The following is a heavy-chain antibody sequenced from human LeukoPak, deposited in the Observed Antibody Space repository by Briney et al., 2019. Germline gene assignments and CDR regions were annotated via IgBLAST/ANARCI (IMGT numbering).Heavy chain of an antibody. J-gene: IGHJ4*02. V-gene: IGHV1-46*01. D-gene: IGHD1-26*01. CDR3: ANTVGATIPHFDY. CDR1: GYTFTSYY. Sequence: GASVKVSCKDSGYTFTSYYMHWVRQAPGQGLEWMGIINPSGGSTSYAQKFQGRVTMTRDTSTSTVYMELSSLRSEDTAVYYCANTVGATIPHFDYWGQGTLVTVSS. CDR2: INPSGGST.